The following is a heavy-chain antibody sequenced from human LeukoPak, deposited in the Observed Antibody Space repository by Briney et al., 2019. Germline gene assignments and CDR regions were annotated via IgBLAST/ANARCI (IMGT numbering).Heavy chain of an antibody. CDR3: AKCRDGYNNFYYGMDV. CDR1: GFIFRDYA. Sequence: GGSLRLSCAASGFIFRDYAMSWVRQTPGKGPEWVASISATGGATYSTNSVKGRFSISRDNSKNTLYLQVNSLRAEDTALYYCAKCRDGYNNFYYGMDVWGPGTTVTVSS. CDR2: ISATGGAT. V-gene: IGHV3-23*01. D-gene: IGHD5-24*01. J-gene: IGHJ6*02.